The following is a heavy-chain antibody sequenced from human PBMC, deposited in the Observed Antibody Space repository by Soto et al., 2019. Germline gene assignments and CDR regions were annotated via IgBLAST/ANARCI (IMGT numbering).Heavy chain of an antibody. CDR2: ISGSGGST. CDR3: AKVITAAAGTLPFYYYYYGMDV. D-gene: IGHD6-13*01. CDR1: GFTFSSYA. J-gene: IGHJ6*02. Sequence: EVQLLESGGGLVQPGGSLRLSCAASGFTFSSYAMSWVRQAPGKGLEWVSAISGSGGSTYYADSVKGRFTISRDNSKNTLYLQLNSLGAEDTAVYYCAKVITAAAGTLPFYYYYYGMDVWGQGTTVTVSS. V-gene: IGHV3-23*01.